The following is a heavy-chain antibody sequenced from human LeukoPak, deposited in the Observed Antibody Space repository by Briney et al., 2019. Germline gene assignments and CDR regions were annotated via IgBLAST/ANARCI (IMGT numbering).Heavy chain of an antibody. V-gene: IGHV1-18*01. CDR3: ARVRVRYSGSNDAFDI. J-gene: IGHJ3*02. D-gene: IGHD1-26*01. CDR2: ISAYNGNT. CDR1: GYTFTSYG. Sequence: ASVKVSCKASGYTFTSYGISWVRQAPGQGLEWMGWISAYNGNTNYAQKLQGRVTMTTDTSTSTAYMELRSLRSDDTAVYYCARVRVRYSGSNDAFDIWGQGTMVTLSS.